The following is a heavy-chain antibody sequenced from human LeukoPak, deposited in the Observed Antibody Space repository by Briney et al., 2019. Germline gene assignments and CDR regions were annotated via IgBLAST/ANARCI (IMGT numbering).Heavy chain of an antibody. CDR2: ISYDGSNK. Sequence: GGSLRLSCAASGFTFSSYAMHWVRQAPGKRLEWVAVISYDGSNKYYADSVKGRFTISRDNSKNTLYLQMNSLRAEDTAVYYCARGQGGTSGYWGQGTLVTVSS. J-gene: IGHJ4*02. CDR3: ARGQGGTSGY. CDR1: GFTFSSYA. D-gene: IGHD1-26*01. V-gene: IGHV3-30-3*01.